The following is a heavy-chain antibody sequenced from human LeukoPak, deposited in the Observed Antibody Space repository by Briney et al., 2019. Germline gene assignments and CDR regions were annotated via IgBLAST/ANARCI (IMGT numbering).Heavy chain of an antibody. CDR2: INSDARNT. D-gene: IGHD3-3*01. Sequence: WGSLRLSCAASGFTFSSYWMYWVRQAPGKGLVWVSRINSDARNTNYADSVQGRFTISRDNAKNTLYLQMNSLRVEDTAVYYCASGIGVGDSFDIWGQGTMVTVSS. CDR1: GFTFSSYW. CDR3: ASGIGVGDSFDI. V-gene: IGHV3-74*01. J-gene: IGHJ3*02.